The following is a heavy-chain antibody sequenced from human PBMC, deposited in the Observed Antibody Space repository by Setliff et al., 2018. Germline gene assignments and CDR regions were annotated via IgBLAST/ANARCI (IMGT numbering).Heavy chain of an antibody. Sequence: ASVKVSCKASGYTFTNYAIHWVRQAPGQRPEWMGWINTGNANTKYSQKFQGRVTITRDASASTAYMELSSLRSEDTAVYYCALEYSNSSPTVYYYMDVWGKGTTVTVSS. V-gene: IGHV1-3*04. CDR2: INTGNANT. J-gene: IGHJ6*03. D-gene: IGHD6-6*01. CDR1: GYTFTNYA. CDR3: ALEYSNSSPTVYYYMDV.